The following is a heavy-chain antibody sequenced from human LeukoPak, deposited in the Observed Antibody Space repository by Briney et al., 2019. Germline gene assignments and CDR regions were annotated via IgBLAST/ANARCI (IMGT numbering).Heavy chain of an antibody. CDR1: GFTVSSNY. D-gene: IGHD5-12*01. Sequence: PGGSLRLSCAASGFTVSSNYMSWVRQAPGKGLEWVSVIYSGGSTYYADSVKGRFTISRDNSKNTLYLQMNGLIPEDTAVYYCAKSVASDAYWGQGTLVTVSS. CDR3: AKSVASDAY. CDR2: IYSGGST. J-gene: IGHJ4*02. V-gene: IGHV3-66*01.